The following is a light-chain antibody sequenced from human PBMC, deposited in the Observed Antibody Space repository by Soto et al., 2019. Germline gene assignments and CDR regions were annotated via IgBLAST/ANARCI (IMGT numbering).Light chain of an antibody. CDR3: LQDYNYPWT. Sequence: IQMTQSPSTLSASVGDTVTVTCRASQSVSGWLAWYQQKPGKAPKLLIYAASSLQSGVPSRFSGSGSGTDFTLTISSLQPEDFATYYCLQDYNYPWTFGQGTKVEIK. V-gene: IGKV1-6*01. CDR2: AAS. CDR1: QSVSGW. J-gene: IGKJ1*01.